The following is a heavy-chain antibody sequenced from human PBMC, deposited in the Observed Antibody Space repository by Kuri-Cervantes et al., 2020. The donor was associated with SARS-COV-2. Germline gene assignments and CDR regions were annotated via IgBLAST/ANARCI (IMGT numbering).Heavy chain of an antibody. D-gene: IGHD3-10*01. V-gene: IGHV3-23*01. CDR2: ISGNGGST. CDR1: GFTFSSYA. CDR3: AKFPVLLVRSLSWYFDL. Sequence: GGSLRLSCAASGFTFSSYAMSWVRQAPGKGLEWVSAISGNGGSTYYADSVKGRFTIPRDNSKNTLYLQTNSLRADDTAVYYCAKFPVLLVRSLSWYFDLWGRGTLVTVSS. J-gene: IGHJ2*01.